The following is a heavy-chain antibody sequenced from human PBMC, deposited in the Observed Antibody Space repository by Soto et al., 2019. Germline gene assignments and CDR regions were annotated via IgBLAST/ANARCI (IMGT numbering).Heavy chain of an antibody. Sequence: PSETLSLTCTVSGGSVSSYYWSWIRQPPGKGLEWIGYIYYSGSTNYNPSLKSRVTISVDTSKNQFSLKLSSVTAADTAVYYCARHGASSYTSSWTHFPFDYWGQGTLVTVSS. CDR2: IYYSGST. J-gene: IGHJ4*02. D-gene: IGHD6-13*01. CDR1: GGSVSSYY. V-gene: IGHV4-59*08. CDR3: ARHGASSYTSSWTHFPFDY.